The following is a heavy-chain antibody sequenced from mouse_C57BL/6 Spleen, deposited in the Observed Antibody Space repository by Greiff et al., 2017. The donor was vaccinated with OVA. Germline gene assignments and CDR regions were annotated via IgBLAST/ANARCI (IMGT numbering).Heavy chain of an antibody. D-gene: IGHD2-4*01. CDR1: GYAFTNYL. CDR2: INPGSGGT. Sequence: QVQLKQSGAELVRPGTSVKVSCKASGYAFTNYLIEWVKQRPGQGLEWIGVINPGSGGTNYNEKFKGKATLTADKSSSTAYMQLSSLTSEDSAVYFCAGYDYDVGYFDVWGTGTTVTVSS. J-gene: IGHJ1*03. CDR3: AGYDYDVGYFDV. V-gene: IGHV1-54*01.